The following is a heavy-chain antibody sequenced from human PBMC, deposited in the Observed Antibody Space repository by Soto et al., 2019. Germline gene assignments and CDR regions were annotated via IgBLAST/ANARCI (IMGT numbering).Heavy chain of an antibody. CDR3: ARQVPAAIRLGWFDH. Sequence: SETLSLTCTVSGGSISRSTYYWGWIRQPPGKGLEWIGSIYYSGSTYYRPSLKSRVTISVDTSKNQFSLKLSSVTAADTAVYCCARQVPAAIRLGWFDHWGQGTLVTVCS. CDR2: IYYSGST. CDR1: GGSISRSTYY. J-gene: IGHJ5*02. D-gene: IGHD2-2*02. V-gene: IGHV4-39*01.